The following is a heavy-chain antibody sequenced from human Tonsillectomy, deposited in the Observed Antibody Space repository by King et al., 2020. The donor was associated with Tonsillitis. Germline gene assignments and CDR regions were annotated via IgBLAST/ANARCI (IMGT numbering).Heavy chain of an antibody. J-gene: IGHJ3*01. CDR1: GFSFNSFG. CDR3: AKDTGDYSSGYKRGDTFDV. Sequence: HVQLVESGGGVVQPGRSLRLSCAASGFSFNSFGMHWVRQAPGKGREVVAIISYDGRNKYYAYSVKGRFTISRDNSKNTLYLQMNSLRPEDTAVYYCAKDTGDYSSGYKRGDTFDVWGQGTVVTVSS. V-gene: IGHV3-30*18. D-gene: IGHD3-22*01. CDR2: ISYDGRNK.